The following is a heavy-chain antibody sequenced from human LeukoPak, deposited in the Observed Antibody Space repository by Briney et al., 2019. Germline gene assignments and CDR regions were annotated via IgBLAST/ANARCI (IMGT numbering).Heavy chain of an antibody. CDR3: ARPRSPYYYGSGSYYNMDAGSYYFDY. CDR1: GYSISSGYY. D-gene: IGHD3-10*01. Sequence: SETLSLTCTVSGYSISSGYYWGWIRQPPGKGLEWIGEINHSGSTNYNPSLKSRVTISVDTSKSQFSLKLSSVTAADTAVYYCARPRSPYYYGSGSYYNMDAGSYYFDYWGQGTLVTVSS. J-gene: IGHJ4*02. V-gene: IGHV4-38-2*02. CDR2: INHSGST.